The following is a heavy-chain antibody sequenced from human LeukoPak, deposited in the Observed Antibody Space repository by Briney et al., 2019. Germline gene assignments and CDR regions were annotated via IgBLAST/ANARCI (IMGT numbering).Heavy chain of an antibody. J-gene: IGHJ4*02. CDR1: GYTLTELS. D-gene: IGHD3-16*01. V-gene: IGHV1-24*01. Sequence: ASVKVSCKVSGYTLTELSIHWVRQAPGKGLEWMGGFDPEDGETIYAQKFQGRVTMTEDTSTDTAYMELSSLRSEDTAVYYCATLYLIGPFTDYWGQGTLVTVSS. CDR3: ATLYLIGPFTDY. CDR2: FDPEDGET.